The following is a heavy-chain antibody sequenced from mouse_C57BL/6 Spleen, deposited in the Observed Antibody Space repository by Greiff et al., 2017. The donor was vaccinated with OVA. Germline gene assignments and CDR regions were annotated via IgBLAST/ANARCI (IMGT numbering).Heavy chain of an antibody. D-gene: IGHD4-1*01. CDR2: ISDGGSYT. J-gene: IGHJ2*01. V-gene: IGHV5-4*01. Sequence: EVQGVESGGGLVKPGGSLKLSCAASGFTFSSYAMSWVRQTPEKRLEWVATISDGGSYTYYPDNVKGRFTISRDNAKNNLYLQMSHLKSEDTAMYYCARVTDYFDYWGQGTTLTVSS. CDR1: GFTFSSYA. CDR3: ARVTDYFDY.